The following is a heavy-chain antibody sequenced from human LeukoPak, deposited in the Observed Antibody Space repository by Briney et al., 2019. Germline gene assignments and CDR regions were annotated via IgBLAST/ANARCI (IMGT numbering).Heavy chain of an antibody. J-gene: IGHJ5*02. Sequence: GGSLRLSCAASGFTFRSYWMSWVRQAPGKGLEWVANIKQDGSEKYYVDSVKGRFTISRDNAKNSLYLQMNSLRAEDTAVYYCAKAPWGGYDHWGQGTLVTVSS. CDR1: GFTFRSYW. CDR2: IKQDGSEK. V-gene: IGHV3-7*01. CDR3: AKAPWGGYDH. D-gene: IGHD5-12*01.